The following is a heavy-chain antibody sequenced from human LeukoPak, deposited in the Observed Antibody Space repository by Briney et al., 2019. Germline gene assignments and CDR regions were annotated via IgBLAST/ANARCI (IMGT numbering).Heavy chain of an antibody. CDR2: ISTSGSHI. J-gene: IGHJ6*04. V-gene: IGHV3-48*03. D-gene: IGHD3-10*02. CDR1: GFSFKNYF. CDR3: AELGITMIGGV. Sequence: GGSLRLSCAASGFSFKNYFMNWVRQAPGKGLEWLSSISTSGSHISYADSVKGRFTISRDNAKNSLYLQMNSLRAEDTAVYYCAELGITMIGGVWGKGTTVTISS.